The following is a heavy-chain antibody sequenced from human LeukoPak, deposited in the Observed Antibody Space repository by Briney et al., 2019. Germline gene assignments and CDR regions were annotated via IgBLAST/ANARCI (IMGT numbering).Heavy chain of an antibody. D-gene: IGHD2-2*01. J-gene: IGHJ4*02. CDR1: GFTFSSYA. CDR3: ARDGPPRYCSSTSCLTYYFDY. Sequence: GRSLRLSCAASGFTFSSYAMHWVRQAPGMGLEWVAVISYDGSNKYYADSVKGRFTISRDNSKNTLYLQMNSLRAEDTAVYYCARDGPPRYCSSTSCLTYYFDYWGQGTLVTVSS. V-gene: IGHV3-30*04. CDR2: ISYDGSNK.